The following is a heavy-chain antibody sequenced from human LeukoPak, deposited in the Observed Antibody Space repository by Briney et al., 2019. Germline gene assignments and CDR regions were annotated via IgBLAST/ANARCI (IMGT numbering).Heavy chain of an antibody. V-gene: IGHV4-61*02. J-gene: IGHJ4*02. CDR3: ARGPHCSGGSCYSVSDY. Sequence: KPSQTLSLTCTVSGDSMSGGSYYWSWIRQPAGRGLEWIGRIYNGGSTNYNPSLKSRVTTSLDTSKNQFSLKLTSVTAADTAVYYCARGPHCSGGSCYSVSDYWGQGTLVTVSS. CDR2: IYNGGST. D-gene: IGHD2-15*01. CDR1: GDSMSGGSYY.